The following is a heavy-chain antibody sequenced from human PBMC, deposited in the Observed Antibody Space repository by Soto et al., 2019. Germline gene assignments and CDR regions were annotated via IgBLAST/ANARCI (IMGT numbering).Heavy chain of an antibody. Sequence: PGGSLRLSCAASGFTFSSYGMHWVRQAPGKGLEWVAVIWYDGSNKYYADSVKGRFTISRDNSKNTLYLQMNSLRAEDTAVYYCAKDLRLWFGESPFDYWGQGTLVTVSS. CDR2: IWYDGSNK. J-gene: IGHJ4*02. CDR3: AKDLRLWFGESPFDY. D-gene: IGHD3-10*01. V-gene: IGHV3-30*02. CDR1: GFTFSSYG.